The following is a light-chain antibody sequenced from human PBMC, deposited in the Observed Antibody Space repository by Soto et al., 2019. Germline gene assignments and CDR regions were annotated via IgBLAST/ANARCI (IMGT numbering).Light chain of an antibody. CDR2: DAS. CDR3: QQYNNWPPWT. CDR1: QSVSNN. V-gene: IGKV3-15*01. Sequence: ILMTQSPATLSVSPGERATLSCRASQSVSNNLAWYQQKPGQAPRLLIYDASPRATGIPARFSGSGSGTEFTLTISGVQPEDFAVYYCQQYNNWPPWTFGQRTKVEIK. J-gene: IGKJ1*01.